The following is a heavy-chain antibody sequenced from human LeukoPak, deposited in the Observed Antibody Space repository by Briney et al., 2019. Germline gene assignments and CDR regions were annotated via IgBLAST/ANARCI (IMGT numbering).Heavy chain of an antibody. CDR3: ARVNGFDWLPTLRFDY. V-gene: IGHV4-59*01. CDR1: GGSISSYY. D-gene: IGHD3-9*01. CDR2: IYYSGST. Sequence: SETLSLTCTVSGGSISSYYWSWIRQPPGKGLEWIGYIYYSGSTNYNPSLKSRVTISVDTSKNQFSLKLSSVTAADTAVYYCARVNGFDWLPTLRFDYWGQGILVTVSS. J-gene: IGHJ4*02.